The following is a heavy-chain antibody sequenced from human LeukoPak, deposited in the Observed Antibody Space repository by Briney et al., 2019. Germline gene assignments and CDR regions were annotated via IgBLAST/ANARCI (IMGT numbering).Heavy chain of an antibody. CDR3: IVMIAFGGSLQGY. V-gene: IGHV3-73*01. J-gene: IGHJ4*02. Sequence: PGGSLRLSCAASGFTFSDSSLHWVRQASGKGLEWVGRIGSKGKNYATGYAASVKDRFTVSRDDSKNTAYLQMNSLRTEDTPMYYCIVMIAFGGSLQGYWGQGALVTVSS. CDR2: IGSKGKNYAT. CDR1: GFTFSDSS. D-gene: IGHD3-16*01.